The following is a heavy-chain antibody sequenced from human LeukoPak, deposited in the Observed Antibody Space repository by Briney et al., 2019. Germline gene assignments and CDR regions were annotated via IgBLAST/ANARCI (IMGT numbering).Heavy chain of an antibody. J-gene: IGHJ4*02. V-gene: IGHV3-23*01. CDR1: GSTLSNNA. CDR3: AKDILNWEFDY. Sequence: GRSLRLSCAADGSTLSNNAIGWVSHAPGNWLEWVSALGSDGGRYYADSVKGRFTISRDNSKNTLYLEMNRLRSEDTAAYYCAKDILNWEFDYWGEGTLVTVSS. CDR2: LGSDGGR. D-gene: IGHD7-27*01.